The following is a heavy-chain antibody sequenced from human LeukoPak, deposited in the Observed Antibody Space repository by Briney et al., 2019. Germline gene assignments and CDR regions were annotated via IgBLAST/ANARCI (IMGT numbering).Heavy chain of an antibody. CDR1: GYTLTQHS. J-gene: IGHJ4*02. V-gene: IGHV7-4-1*02. CDR2: IITDTGNP. CDR3: AREVLRLDY. D-gene: IGHD3-10*01. Sequence: ASVKVSCKASGYTLTQHSINWVRQAPGQGLEWMGWIITDTGNPTYAQGFTGRFVFSVDTSVNTAYLQISSLKPEDTAVYYCAREVLRLDYWGQGTLVTVSS.